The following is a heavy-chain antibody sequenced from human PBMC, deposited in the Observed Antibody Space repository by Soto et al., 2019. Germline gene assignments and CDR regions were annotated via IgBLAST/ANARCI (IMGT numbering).Heavy chain of an antibody. CDR1: GFSVSTNY. CDR3: ASTEFLVIVARGNY. D-gene: IGHD3-16*02. J-gene: IGHJ4*02. V-gene: IGHV3-23*03. Sequence: VGSLRLSCTGSGFSVSTNYMTCVRQAPGKGLEWVAVIYKDGRDATDGSTYYADSVKGRFTISRDNSKNTLYLQMNNLGPEDTALYYCASTEFLVIVARGNYWGRGTLVTVSS. CDR2: IYKDGRDATDGST.